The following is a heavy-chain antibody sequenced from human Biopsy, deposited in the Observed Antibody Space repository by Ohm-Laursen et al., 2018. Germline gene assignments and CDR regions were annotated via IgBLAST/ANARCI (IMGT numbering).Heavy chain of an antibody. D-gene: IGHD1/OR15-1a*01. CDR3: ARGRTGG. V-gene: IGHV3-23*01. CDR2: ISGSGGST. Sequence: SLRLSCAASGFSFDNYAMNWVRQAPGKGLEWVSTISGSGGSTYYADSVKGRFTISRDDAKNSLYLQMNSLRAEDTAVYYCARGRTGGWGQGILVTVSS. J-gene: IGHJ4*02. CDR1: GFSFDNYA.